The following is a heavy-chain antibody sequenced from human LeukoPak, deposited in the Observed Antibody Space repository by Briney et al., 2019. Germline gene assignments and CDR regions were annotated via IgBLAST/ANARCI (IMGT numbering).Heavy chain of an antibody. CDR3: ARDWGAYSYGYFDY. CDR1: GGSISSGGYY. D-gene: IGHD5-18*01. J-gene: IGHJ4*02. CDR2: IYYSGST. V-gene: IGHV4-31*03. Sequence: SETLSLTCTVSGGSISSGGYYWSWIRQHPGKGLEWIGYIYYSGSTYYNPSLKSRLIISVDTSKNQFSLKLSSVTAADTAVYYCARDWGAYSYGYFDYWGQGTLVTVSS.